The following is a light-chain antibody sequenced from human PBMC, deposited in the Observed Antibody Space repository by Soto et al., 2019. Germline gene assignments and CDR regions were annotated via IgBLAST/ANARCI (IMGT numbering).Light chain of an antibody. CDR2: AAS. V-gene: IGKV1-39*01. Sequence: DIQMTQSPSSLSASVGDRVTITCRASQSISSYLNWYQQKPGKAPKLLIYAASSLQSGVPSRFSGSGSGTDFTLTISSLQPEDFATYYCQQSYSTQRGFTFGPGTKVDIK. CDR3: QQSYSTQRGFT. J-gene: IGKJ3*01. CDR1: QSISSY.